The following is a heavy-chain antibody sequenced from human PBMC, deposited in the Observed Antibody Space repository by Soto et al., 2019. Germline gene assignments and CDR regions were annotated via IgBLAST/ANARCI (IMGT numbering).Heavy chain of an antibody. Sequence: SVPTLVNPTQTLTLTCSFSGFSLRTSGVSVGWIRQPPGKALEWLAFIYWNDDKRYSPSLQSRLTITKDNSKKEVVLTMTKIESLDKGTYQGAYRGGSRGSFDYWGQG. V-gene: IGHV2-5*01. D-gene: IGHD6-25*01. J-gene: IGHJ4*02. CDR2: IYWNDDK. CDR1: GFSLRTSGVS. CDR3: AYRGGSRGSFDY.